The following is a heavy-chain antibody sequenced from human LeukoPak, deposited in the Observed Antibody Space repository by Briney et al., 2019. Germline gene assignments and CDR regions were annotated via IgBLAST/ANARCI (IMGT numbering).Heavy chain of an antibody. V-gene: IGHV4-59*01. CDR2: IYNTGST. CDR3: ARGHYDSRGYSEPFDY. Sequence: SETLSLTCTVSGGSISSYYWNWIRQPPGKGLEWIGYIYNTGSTNYNPSLKSRVAISVDTSKNQFSLKLSSVTAADTAIYYCARGHYDSRGYSEPFDYWRQGTVVTVSS. CDR1: GGSISSYY. D-gene: IGHD3-22*01. J-gene: IGHJ4*02.